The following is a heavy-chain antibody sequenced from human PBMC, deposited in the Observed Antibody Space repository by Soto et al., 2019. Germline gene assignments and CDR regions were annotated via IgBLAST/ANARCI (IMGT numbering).Heavy chain of an antibody. CDR2: ISYDGSNK. D-gene: IGHD3-10*01. V-gene: IGHV3-30*18. CDR1: GFTFSSYG. Sequence: VGSLRLSCAASGFTFSSYGMHWVRQAPGKGLEWVAVISYDGSNKYYADSVKGRFTISRDNSKNTLYLQMNSLRAEDTAVYYCAKVWFGELSYDYWGQGTLVTVSS. J-gene: IGHJ4*02. CDR3: AKVWFGELSYDY.